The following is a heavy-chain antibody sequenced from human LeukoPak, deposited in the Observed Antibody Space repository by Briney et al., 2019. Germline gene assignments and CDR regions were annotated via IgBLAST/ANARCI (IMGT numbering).Heavy chain of an antibody. Sequence: SETLSLTCTVSGGSISSSSYYWGWIRQPPGKGLEWIGSIYYSGSTYYNPSLKSRVTISVDTSKNQFSLKLSSVTAADTAVYYCATDLGDSSGYYYRWGQGTLVTVSS. CDR3: ATDLGDSSGYYYR. D-gene: IGHD3-22*01. J-gene: IGHJ4*02. V-gene: IGHV4-39*07. CDR2: IYYSGST. CDR1: GGSISSSSYY.